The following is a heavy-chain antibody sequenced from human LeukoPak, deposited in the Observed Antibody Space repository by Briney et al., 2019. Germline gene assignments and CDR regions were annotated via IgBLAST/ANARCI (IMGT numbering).Heavy chain of an antibody. Sequence: GASVKVSCKASGYTFTSYGISWVRQAPGQGLEWMGWISAYNGNTNYAQKLQGRVTMTTDTSTSTAYMELRSLRSDDTAVYYCARDSQWWSKRDYYYGMDVWGQGTTVTVSS. CDR3: ARDSQWWSKRDYYYGMDV. V-gene: IGHV1-18*01. CDR2: ISAYNGNT. J-gene: IGHJ6*02. CDR1: GYTFTSYG. D-gene: IGHD2-15*01.